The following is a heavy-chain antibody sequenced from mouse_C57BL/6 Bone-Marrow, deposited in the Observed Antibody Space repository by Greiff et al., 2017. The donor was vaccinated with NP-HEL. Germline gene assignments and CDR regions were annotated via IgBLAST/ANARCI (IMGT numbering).Heavy chain of an antibody. CDR1: GYTFTSYW. CDR3: ARRRDYDGFDY. D-gene: IGHD2-4*01. Sequence: QVQLQQPGAELVKPGASVKSSCKASGYTFTSYWMHWVKQRPGQGLEWIGMIHPNSGSTNYNEKFKSKATLTVDKSSSTAYMQLSSLTSEDSAVYYCARRRDYDGFDYWGQGTTLTVSS. V-gene: IGHV1-64*01. J-gene: IGHJ2*01. CDR2: IHPNSGST.